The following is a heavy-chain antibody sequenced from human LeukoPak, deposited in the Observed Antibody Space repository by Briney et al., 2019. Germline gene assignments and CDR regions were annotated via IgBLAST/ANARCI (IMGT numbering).Heavy chain of an antibody. CDR2: IRGNGRNT. CDR1: GFTFANHA. D-gene: IGHD3-10*01. CDR3: AKAFYAAGSPYTSRDF. J-gene: IGHJ4*02. V-gene: IGHV3-23*01. Sequence: GGSLRLSCAASGFTFANHAMNWVSQAPGKGLEWESVIRGNGRNTLYADSVKGRIAISRVNSKNSLYLQMNCLRAEDKAVYYCAKAFYAAGSPYTSRDFWPQGPVVSV.